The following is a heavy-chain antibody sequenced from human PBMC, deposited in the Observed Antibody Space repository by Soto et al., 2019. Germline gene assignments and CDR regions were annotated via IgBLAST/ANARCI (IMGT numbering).Heavy chain of an antibody. CDR3: AHYSSTSSFDY. CDR1: GFSLSTSGMG. D-gene: IGHD6-13*01. Sequence: QITLKESGPPLVKPTQPFTLACTFSGFSLSTSGMGVDWIRQPPGKALEWLALIYWDDDKRYSPSLKSRLTITKDTSKNQVVLTMTNMDPVDTATYYCAHYSSTSSFDYWGQGTLVTVSS. V-gene: IGHV2-5*02. CDR2: IYWDDDK. J-gene: IGHJ4*02.